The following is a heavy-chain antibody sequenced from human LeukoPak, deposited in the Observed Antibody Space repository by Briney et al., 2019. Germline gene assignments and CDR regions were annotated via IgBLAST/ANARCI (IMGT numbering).Heavy chain of an antibody. V-gene: IGHV4-31*03. CDR1: VGSLSSGAYY. CDR2: IYYSGTT. D-gene: IGHD2-2*01. CDR3: ARDVPCRSTSCYPEGNWFDP. J-gene: IGHJ5*02. Sequence: PSETLSLTCTLSVGSLSSGAYYCGWIRPHPGKCLEWIGYIYYSGTTSSNPSLKSRVTISVDTSKNQFSLKLSSVTAADTAVYYCARDVPCRSTSCYPEGNWFDPWGQGTLVTASS.